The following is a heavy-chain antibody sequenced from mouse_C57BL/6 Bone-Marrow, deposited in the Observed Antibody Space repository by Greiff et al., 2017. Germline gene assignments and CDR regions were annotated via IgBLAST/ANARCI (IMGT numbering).Heavy chain of an antibody. J-gene: IGHJ3*01. CDR1: EYEFPSHD. Sequence: EVKLMESGGGLVQPGESLKLSCESNEYEFPSHDMSWVRKTPEKRLELVAAINSDGGSTYYPDTMERRFIISTDNTKKTLYLQMSSLRSEDTALYYCARWGPYDYPFAYWGQGTLVTVSA. V-gene: IGHV5-2*01. CDR3: ARWGPYDYPFAY. D-gene: IGHD2-4*01. CDR2: INSDGGST.